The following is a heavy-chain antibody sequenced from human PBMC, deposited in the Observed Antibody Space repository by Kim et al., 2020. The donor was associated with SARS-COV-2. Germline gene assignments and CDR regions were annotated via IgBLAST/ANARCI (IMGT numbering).Heavy chain of an antibody. V-gene: IGHV3-13*01. D-gene: IGHD6-13*01. J-gene: IGHJ3*02. CDR2: IGTAGDT. CDR1: GFTFSSYD. Sequence: GGSLRLSCAASGFTFSSYDMHWVRQATGKGLEWVSAIGTAGDTYYPGSVKGRFTISRENAKNSLYLQMNSLRAGDTAVYYCERGYSSSWYWAFDIWGQGTMVTVSS. CDR3: ERGYSSSWYWAFDI.